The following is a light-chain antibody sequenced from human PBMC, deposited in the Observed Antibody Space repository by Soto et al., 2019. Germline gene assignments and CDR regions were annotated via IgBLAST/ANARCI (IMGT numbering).Light chain of an antibody. V-gene: IGKV1-5*01. Sequence: DRVTSTCRASQRMTSWLAWYQQKPGKAPKVLIYDASSLQSGVPSRFSGSGSGTEFTLTISNLQPDDSATYYCQQYSSYWTFGQGTKVDIK. CDR3: QQYSSYWT. CDR2: DAS. J-gene: IGKJ1*01. CDR1: QRMTSW.